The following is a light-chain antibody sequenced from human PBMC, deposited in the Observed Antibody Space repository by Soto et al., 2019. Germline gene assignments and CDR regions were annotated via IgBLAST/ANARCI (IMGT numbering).Light chain of an antibody. CDR3: QHSHSFPIT. V-gene: IGKV1-12*01. CDR2: TAS. CDR1: QGISSW. Sequence: DIQMTQSPSSVSASVGDRVTITCRASQGISSWLAWYQQKPGKAPKLLIHTASSLQTGVPSRFSGRGSGTDFTLIISSLQPEDFATYYCQHSHSFPITFGQGTRLEIK. J-gene: IGKJ5*01.